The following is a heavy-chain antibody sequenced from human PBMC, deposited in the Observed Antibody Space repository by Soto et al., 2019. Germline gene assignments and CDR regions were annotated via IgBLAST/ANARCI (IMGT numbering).Heavy chain of an antibody. Sequence: PSETLSLTCTVSGGSISSGGYYWSWIRQHPGKGLEWIGYIYYSGSTYYNPSLKSRVTISVDTSKNQFSLKLSSVTAADTAVYYCSAVPGGITTSYYYYYMDVWGKGTTVTVSS. CDR2: IYYSGST. CDR1: GGSISSGGYY. J-gene: IGHJ6*03. D-gene: IGHD2-8*02. CDR3: SAVPGGITTSYYYYYMDV. V-gene: IGHV4-31*09.